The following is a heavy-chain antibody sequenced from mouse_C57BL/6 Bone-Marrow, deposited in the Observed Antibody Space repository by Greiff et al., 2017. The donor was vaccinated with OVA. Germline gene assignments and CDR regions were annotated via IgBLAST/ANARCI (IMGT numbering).Heavy chain of an antibody. D-gene: IGHD2-4*01. V-gene: IGHV1-55*01. CDR1: GYTFTSYW. CDR2: IYPGSGST. Sequence: QVQLQQSGAELVKPGASVKMSCKASGYTFTSYWITWVKQRPGQGLEWIGDIYPGSGSTNYNEKFKSKATLTVDTSSSTAYMQLSSLTSEDSAVYYCASENYEYDENWYFDVWGTGTTVTVSS. J-gene: IGHJ1*03. CDR3: ASENYEYDENWYFDV.